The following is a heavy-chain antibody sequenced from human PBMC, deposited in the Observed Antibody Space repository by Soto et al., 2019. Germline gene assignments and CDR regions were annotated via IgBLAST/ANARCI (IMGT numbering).Heavy chain of an antibody. CDR2: IYYSGST. V-gene: IGHV4-61*01. J-gene: IGHJ3*02. Sequence: QVQLQESGPGLVKPSETLSLTYTVSGGSVSSGSYYWSWIRQPPGKGLEWIGYIYYSGSTNYNPSLKSRVTISVDTSKNQFSLKLSSVTAADTAVYYCARDYLTYGDYSPDAFDIWGQGTMVTVSS. CDR1: GGSVSSGSYY. D-gene: IGHD4-17*01. CDR3: ARDYLTYGDYSPDAFDI.